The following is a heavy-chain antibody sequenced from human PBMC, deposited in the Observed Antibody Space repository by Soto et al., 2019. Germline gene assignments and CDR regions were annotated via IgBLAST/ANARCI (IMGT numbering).Heavy chain of an antibody. D-gene: IGHD2-8*01. J-gene: IGHJ4*02. Sequence: PSETLSLTCTVSGGSISSDYWSWIRQPPGKGLEWIGYIYYSGSTNYNPSLKSRVTISVDTSKNQFSLKLRSVTAADTAVYYCARTYGGYYDYWGQGTLVTVSS. CDR3: ARTYGGYYDY. V-gene: IGHV4-59*01. CDR1: GGSISSDY. CDR2: IYYSGST.